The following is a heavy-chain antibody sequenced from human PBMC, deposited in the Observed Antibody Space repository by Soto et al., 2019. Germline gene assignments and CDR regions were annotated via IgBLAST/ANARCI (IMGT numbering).Heavy chain of an antibody. J-gene: IGHJ6*02. CDR2: IIPIFGTA. D-gene: IGHD4-17*01. Sequence: SVKVSCKASGGTFSSYAISWVRRAPGQGLEWMGGIIPIFGTANYAQKFQGRVTITADESTSTAYMELSSLRSEDTAVYYCARGRRTYGDSYYYYYGMDVWGQGTTVTVSS. CDR1: GGTFSSYA. V-gene: IGHV1-69*13. CDR3: ARGRRTYGDSYYYYYGMDV.